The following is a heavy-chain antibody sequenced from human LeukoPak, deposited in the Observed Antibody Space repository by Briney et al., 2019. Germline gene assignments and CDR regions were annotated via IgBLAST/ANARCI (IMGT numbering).Heavy chain of an antibody. Sequence: ASVKVSCKASGYTFTGCYMHWVRQAPGQGLEWMGWINPNSGGTNYAQKFQGRVTMTRDTSISTAYMELSRLRSDDTAVYYCARDRSITIFGVVTNNWFDPWGQGTLVTVSS. V-gene: IGHV1-2*02. J-gene: IGHJ5*02. D-gene: IGHD3-3*01. CDR3: ARDRSITIFGVVTNNWFDP. CDR2: INPNSGGT. CDR1: GYTFTGCY.